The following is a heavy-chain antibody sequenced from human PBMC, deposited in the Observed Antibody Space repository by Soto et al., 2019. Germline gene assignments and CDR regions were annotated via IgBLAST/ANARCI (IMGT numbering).Heavy chain of an antibody. CDR3: ARVLRFLRS. Sequence: QVQLQQWGAGLLKPSETLSLTCAVYGGSFSGYYWSWIRQPPGKGLEWIGEINHSGRTNYNPSLKSRVTISVDTSKNQLSLKLSSVTAADTAVYYCARVLRFLRSWGQGTLVTVSS. J-gene: IGHJ4*02. CDR2: INHSGRT. V-gene: IGHV4-34*01. D-gene: IGHD3-10*01. CDR1: GGSFSGYY.